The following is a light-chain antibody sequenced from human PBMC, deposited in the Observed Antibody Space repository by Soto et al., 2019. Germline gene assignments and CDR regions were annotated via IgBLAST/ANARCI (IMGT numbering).Light chain of an antibody. CDR1: QNIGRW. Sequence: DIPMTQSPSTLSASVGDTVTITCRASQNIGRWLAWYQQKPGKAPNLLIYKTSNLEGGVPSRFTGSGSGTEFTLTISSLQPDDFATYYCQQYDDYHTFGQGTKLEIK. CDR3: QQYDDYHT. V-gene: IGKV1-5*03. CDR2: KTS. J-gene: IGKJ2*01.